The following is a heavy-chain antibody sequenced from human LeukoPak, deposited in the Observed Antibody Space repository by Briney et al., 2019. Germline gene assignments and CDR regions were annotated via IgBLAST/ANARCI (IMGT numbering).Heavy chain of an antibody. D-gene: IGHD5-18*01. Sequence: ASVKVSCKASGGTFSSYAISWVRQAPGQGLEWMGGIIPIFGTANYAQKFQGRVTITTDESTSTAYMELSSLRSEDTAVYYCATHTAIHYYYYMDAWGKGTTVTVSS. CDR3: ATHTAIHYYYYMDA. J-gene: IGHJ6*03. CDR1: GGTFSSYA. CDR2: IIPIFGTA. V-gene: IGHV1-69*05.